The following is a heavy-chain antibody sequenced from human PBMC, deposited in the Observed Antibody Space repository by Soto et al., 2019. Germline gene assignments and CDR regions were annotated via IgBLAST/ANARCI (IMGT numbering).Heavy chain of an antibody. Sequence: EVKLLESGGGLVQPGGSLTLSCAASGFTFGSSAIHWFRQASGKGLEWVGRIRSNGRTAYAASMTGRFTISRDESKKTASLQLNSLETDDTAVYYCARLDCSGGSCWPHYFEHWGRGVLVTVSA. V-gene: IGHV3-73*02. J-gene: IGHJ4*02. CDR3: ARLDCSGGSCWPHYFEH. D-gene: IGHD2-15*01. CDR2: IRSNGRT. CDR1: GFTFGSSA.